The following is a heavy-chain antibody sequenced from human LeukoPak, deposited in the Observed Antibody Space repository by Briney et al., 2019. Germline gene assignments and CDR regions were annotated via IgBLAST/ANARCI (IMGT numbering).Heavy chain of an antibody. CDR1: GFTFSTYA. J-gene: IGHJ4*02. V-gene: IGHV3-23*01. CDR3: ANRGRYCFDY. CDR2: IGATTGNT. D-gene: IGHD3-10*01. Sequence: PGGSLRLSCAASGFTFSTYAMGWVRQAPGKGLEWVSTIGATTGNTYYADSVKGRFTISRDNSKNTMWLQMNSLRAEDTAIYYCANRGRYCFDYWGQGALVAVSS.